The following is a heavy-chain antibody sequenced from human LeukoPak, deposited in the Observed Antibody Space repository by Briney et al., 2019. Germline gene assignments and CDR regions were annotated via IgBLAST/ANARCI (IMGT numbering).Heavy chain of an antibody. CDR2: INPSGGST. D-gene: IGHD3-3*01. CDR1: GYTFTSYY. V-gene: IGHV1-46*01. CDR3: ARGPPFGYFDY. J-gene: IGHJ4*02. Sequence: ASVKVSCKASGYTFTSYYMHWVRQAPGQGLEWMGIINPSGGSTSYAQKFQGRVTMTRDTSTSTAYMELRSLRSDDTAVYYCARGPPFGYFDYWGQGTLVTVSS.